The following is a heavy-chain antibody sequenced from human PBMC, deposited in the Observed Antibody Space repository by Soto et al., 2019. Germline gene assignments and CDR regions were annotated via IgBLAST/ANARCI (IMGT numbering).Heavy chain of an antibody. Sequence: QVQLVESGGGVVQPGRSLRLSCVGSGFIFSNHGMHWVRQTPGKGLEWVAFMSYDGSDTFYADSVKGRFTIARDHSKNTLVLHMSNLRAEDTAMYYCTIVRVAAAALDHWGQGPLVTVSS. CDR2: MSYDGSDT. CDR3: TIVRVAAAALDH. CDR1: GFIFSNHG. V-gene: IGHV3-30*03. J-gene: IGHJ1*01. D-gene: IGHD6-6*01.